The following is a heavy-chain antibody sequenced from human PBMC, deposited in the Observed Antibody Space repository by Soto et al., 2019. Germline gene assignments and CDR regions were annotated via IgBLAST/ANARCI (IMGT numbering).Heavy chain of an antibody. CDR1: GYTFTSYG. D-gene: IGHD1-1*01. CDR3: ARLTITMEGPFNI. CDR2: ISPYNGDT. V-gene: IGHV1-18*04. J-gene: IGHJ3*02. Sequence: QVQLVQSGGEVKKPGASVKVSCKASGYTFTSYGITWVRQAPGQGLEWMGWISPYNGDTKYAQKFQGRVIMTTDTSTSTVNIEVRSLRSDDTAMYYCARLTITMEGPFNIWGQGTMVTISS.